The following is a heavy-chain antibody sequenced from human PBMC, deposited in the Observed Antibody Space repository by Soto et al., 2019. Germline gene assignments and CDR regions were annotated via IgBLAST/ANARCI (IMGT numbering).Heavy chain of an antibody. Sequence: QVQLVQSGAEVKKPGSSVKVSCKASGGTFSSYAISWVRQAPGQGLEWMGGIIPIFGTANYAQKFQGRVTITADESTRTGYMELSSLISEDTAVYYCASSHRDYGCPAGFDYWGQGTLVTVSS. J-gene: IGHJ4*02. CDR1: GGTFSSYA. CDR2: IIPIFGTA. V-gene: IGHV1-69*12. D-gene: IGHD4-17*01. CDR3: ASSHRDYGCPAGFDY.